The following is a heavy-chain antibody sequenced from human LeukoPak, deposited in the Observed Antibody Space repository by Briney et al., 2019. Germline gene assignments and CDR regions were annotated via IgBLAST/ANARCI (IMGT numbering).Heavy chain of an antibody. CDR3: ARDPGDSSSWYGDAFDI. D-gene: IGHD6-13*01. V-gene: IGHV4-59*01. CDR1: GGSISSYY. Sequence: SSETLSLTCTVSGGSISSYYWSWIRQPPGKGLGWIGYIYYSGSTNYNPSLKSRVTISVDTSKNQFSLKLSSVTAADTAVYYCARDPGDSSSWYGDAFDIWGQGTMVTVSS. J-gene: IGHJ3*02. CDR2: IYYSGST.